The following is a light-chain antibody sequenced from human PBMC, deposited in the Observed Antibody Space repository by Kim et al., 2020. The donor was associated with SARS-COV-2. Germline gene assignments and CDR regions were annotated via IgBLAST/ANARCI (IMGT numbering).Light chain of an antibody. Sequence: VSVSPGQTVTFTCSGDNLGDKYICWYQQKSGQSPVLVIYQNYKRPSGIPERFSGSNSGNTATLTISGTQAMDEADYYCQAWDFNRVFGRGTQLTVL. CDR1: NLGDKY. CDR3: QAWDFNRV. J-gene: IGLJ3*02. CDR2: QNY. V-gene: IGLV3-1*01.